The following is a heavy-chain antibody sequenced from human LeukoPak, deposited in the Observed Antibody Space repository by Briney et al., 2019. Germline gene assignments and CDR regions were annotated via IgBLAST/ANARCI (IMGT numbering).Heavy chain of an antibody. CDR1: GGSFRSHY. D-gene: IGHD3-22*01. Sequence: SETLSLTCAVYGGSFRSHYWSWIRQPPGKGLEWIGYIYYSGSTNYNPSLKSRVTISVDTSKNQFSLKLSSVTAADTAVYYCARDRGDYDSSGYYGYFDYWGQGALVTVSS. CDR2: IYYSGST. J-gene: IGHJ4*02. CDR3: ARDRGDYDSSGYYGYFDY. V-gene: IGHV4-59*11.